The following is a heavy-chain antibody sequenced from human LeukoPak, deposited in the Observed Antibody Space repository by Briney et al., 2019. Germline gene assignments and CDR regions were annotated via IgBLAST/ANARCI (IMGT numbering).Heavy chain of an antibody. CDR2: IYWDDDK. Sequence: SGPTLVKPTQTLTLTCTFSGFSLSTSGVGLGWIRQPPGKALEWLALIYWDDDKRYSPSLKSRLTITKDTSKNQVVLTMTNMDPVDTATYYCAHRLVAGRTKWYYFDYWGQGTLVTVSS. J-gene: IGHJ4*02. D-gene: IGHD6-19*01. V-gene: IGHV2-5*02. CDR1: GFSLSTSGVG. CDR3: AHRLVAGRTKWYYFDY.